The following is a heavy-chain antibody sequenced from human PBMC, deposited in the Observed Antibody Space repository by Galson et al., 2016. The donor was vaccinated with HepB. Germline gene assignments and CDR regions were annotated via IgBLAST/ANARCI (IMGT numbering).Heavy chain of an antibody. CDR3: ARAPSQLLWSFDN. J-gene: IGHJ4*02. CDR1: GFTFSSYS. Sequence: SLRLSCAASGFTFSSYSLNWVRQAPGKGLEWVSSISSSSGYIYYADSVKGRFTVSRDNARNSLYLQMNSLRAEDTAVYYCARAPSQLLWSFDNWGQGTRVTVSS. D-gene: IGHD2-2*01. V-gene: IGHV3-21*01. CDR2: ISSSSGYI.